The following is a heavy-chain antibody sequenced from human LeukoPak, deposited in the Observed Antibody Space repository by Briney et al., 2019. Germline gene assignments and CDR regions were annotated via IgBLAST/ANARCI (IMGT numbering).Heavy chain of an antibody. CDR2: IYYSGST. V-gene: IGHV4-59*01. D-gene: IGHD3-10*01. J-gene: IGHJ3*02. CDR1: GGSISSYY. Sequence: SETLSLTCTVSGGSISSYYWSWIRQPPGKGLEWIGYIYYSGSTNYNPSLKSRVTISVDTSKNQFSLKLSSVTAADTAVYYCAREGNMVRGVIPGFDIWGQGTMVTVSS. CDR3: AREGNMVRGVIPGFDI.